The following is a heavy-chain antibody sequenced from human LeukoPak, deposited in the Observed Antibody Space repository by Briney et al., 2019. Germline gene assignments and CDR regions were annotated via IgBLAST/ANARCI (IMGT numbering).Heavy chain of an antibody. Sequence: GGSLRLSCAASGFTVSSTYMSWVRQAPGKGLEWVSVIYSGGTTYYADSVKGRFTISRDNSKNTLYLQMNSLRTEDSAVYYCARDLYDYGSYWGQGTLVTVSS. CDR1: GFTVSSTY. CDR2: IYSGGTT. D-gene: IGHD4/OR15-4a*01. J-gene: IGHJ4*02. CDR3: ARDLYDYGSY. V-gene: IGHV3-66*01.